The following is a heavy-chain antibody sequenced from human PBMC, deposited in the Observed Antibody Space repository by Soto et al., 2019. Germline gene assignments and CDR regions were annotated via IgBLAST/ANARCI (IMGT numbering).Heavy chain of an antibody. CDR3: ARDLYDFWSGYSDY. J-gene: IGHJ4*02. V-gene: IGHV3-7*01. CDR2: IKQDGSEK. CDR1: GFTFSSYW. Sequence: GSLRLSCAASGFTFSSYWMSWVRQAPGKGLEWVANIKQDGSEKYYVDSVKGRFTISRDNAKNSLYLQMNSLRAEDTAVYYCARDLYDFWSGYSDYWGQGTLVTVSS. D-gene: IGHD3-3*01.